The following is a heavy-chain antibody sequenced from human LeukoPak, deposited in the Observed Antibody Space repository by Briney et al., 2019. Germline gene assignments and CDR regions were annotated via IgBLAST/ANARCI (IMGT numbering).Heavy chain of an antibody. CDR1: GFTFSSYG. CDR3: AKEKTTVITPGIDY. Sequence: PGRSLRLSCAASGFTFSSYGMHWVRQAPGKGLEWVAVISYDGSNKFYLDSVKGRFTISRDNSKNTVHLQMNSLRAEDTAVYYCAKEKTTVITPGIDYWGQGTLVTVSS. J-gene: IGHJ4*02. CDR2: ISYDGSNK. V-gene: IGHV3-30*18. D-gene: IGHD4-23*01.